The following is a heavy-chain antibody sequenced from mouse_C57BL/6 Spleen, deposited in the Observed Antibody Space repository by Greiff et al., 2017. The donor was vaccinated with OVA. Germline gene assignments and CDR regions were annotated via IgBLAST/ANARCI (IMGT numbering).Heavy chain of an antibody. J-gene: IGHJ2*01. CDR1: GFTFSDYY. D-gene: IGHD1-1*01. V-gene: IGHV5-16*01. CDR2: INYDGSST. CDR3: AREDYGSSIDY. Sequence: EVMLVESEGGLVQPGSSMKLSCTASGFTFSDYYMAWVRQVPEKGLEWVANINYDGSSTYYLDSLKSRFIISRDNAKNILYLQMSSLKSEDTATYYCAREDYGSSIDYWGQGTTLTVSS.